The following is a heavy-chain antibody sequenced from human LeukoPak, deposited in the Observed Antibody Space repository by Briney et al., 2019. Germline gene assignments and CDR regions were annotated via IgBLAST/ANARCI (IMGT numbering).Heavy chain of an antibody. Sequence: SETLSLTCTVSGGSISSSSYYWGWIRQPPGKGLEWIGSIYYSGSTNYNPSLKSRVTISVDTSKNQFSLKLSSVTAADTAVYYCARGPTATYYYDSSGYYRHYYMDVWGKGTTVTVSS. D-gene: IGHD3-22*01. CDR1: GGSISSSSYY. CDR3: ARGPTATYYYDSSGYYRHYYMDV. J-gene: IGHJ6*03. CDR2: IYYSGST. V-gene: IGHV4-39*07.